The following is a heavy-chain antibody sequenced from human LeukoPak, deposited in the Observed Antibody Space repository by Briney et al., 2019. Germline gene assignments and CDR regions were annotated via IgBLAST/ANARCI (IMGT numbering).Heavy chain of an antibody. Sequence: PSETLSLTCTVSGGSISSYYWSWIRPPAGKGLEWIGRIYASGSTNSNPSLKSRVTMSVDTSKNQFSLKLSSVTAADTAVYYCAREPDYYGSGSYLGDAFDIWGQGTMVTVSS. CDR3: AREPDYYGSGSYLGDAFDI. CDR1: GGSISSYY. CDR2: IYASGST. D-gene: IGHD3-10*01. V-gene: IGHV4-4*07. J-gene: IGHJ3*02.